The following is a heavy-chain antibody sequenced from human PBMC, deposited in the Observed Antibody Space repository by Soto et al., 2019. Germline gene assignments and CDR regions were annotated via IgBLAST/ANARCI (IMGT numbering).Heavy chain of an antibody. D-gene: IGHD6-13*01. CDR1: GYTFTSYY. CDR3: ARGVFWGSSWYKGLAFDDGMDV. J-gene: IGHJ6*02. CDR2: INPSGGST. V-gene: IGHV1-46*01. Sequence: QVQLVQSGAEVKKPGASVKVSCKASGYTFTSYYMHWVRQAPGQGLEWMGIINPSGGSTSYAQKFQGRVTMTRDTSTSTVYMELSSLRSEDTAVYYCARGVFWGSSWYKGLAFDDGMDVWGQGTTVTVSS.